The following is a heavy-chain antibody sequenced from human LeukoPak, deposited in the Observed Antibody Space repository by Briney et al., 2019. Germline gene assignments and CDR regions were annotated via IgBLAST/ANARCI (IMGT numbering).Heavy chain of an antibody. D-gene: IGHD3-10*01. CDR2: ISYDGSNK. J-gene: IGHJ4*02. Sequence: PGGSLRLSCAASGFTFSSYGMHWVRQAPGKGLEWVAVISYDGSNKYYADSVKGRFTISRDNSKNTLYLQMNSLRAEDTAVYYCAEDQYYYGSGSQIDYWGQGTLVTVSS. V-gene: IGHV3-30*18. CDR3: AEDQYYYGSGSQIDY. CDR1: GFTFSSYG.